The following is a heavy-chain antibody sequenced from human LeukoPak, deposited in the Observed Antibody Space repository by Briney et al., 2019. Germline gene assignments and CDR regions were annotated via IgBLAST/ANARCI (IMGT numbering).Heavy chain of an antibody. CDR1: GYSIGSGYY. V-gene: IGHV4-38-2*02. J-gene: IGHJ4*02. CDR2: IYHSGST. Sequence: SETLSLTCTVSGYSIGSGYYWGWIRQPPGKGLEWIGSIYHSGSTYYNPSLKSRDTISVDTSRNHFSLKLSSVTAADTAVYYCARTQPQNYYDSSGYSGPEDYWGQGTLVTVSS. CDR3: ARTQPQNYYDSSGYSGPEDY. D-gene: IGHD3-22*01.